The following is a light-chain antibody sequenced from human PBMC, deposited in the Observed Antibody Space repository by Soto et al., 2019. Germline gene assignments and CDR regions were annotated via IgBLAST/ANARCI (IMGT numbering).Light chain of an antibody. CDR3: CSYTDGSTPVV. Sequence: QSALTQPASVSGSPGQSITISCTGSSSDVGSYNLVSWYQQHPGKAPKLMIYEGSKRPSGVSNRFSGSKSGNTASLTISGLQAEDEADYYCCSYTDGSTPVVFGGGTKVTVL. CDR2: EGS. CDR1: SSDVGSYNL. V-gene: IGLV2-23*01. J-gene: IGLJ2*01.